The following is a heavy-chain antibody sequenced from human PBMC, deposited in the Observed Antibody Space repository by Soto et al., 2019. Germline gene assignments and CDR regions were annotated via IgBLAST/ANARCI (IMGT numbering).Heavy chain of an antibody. CDR3: ARGYCSGGSCFGGYYYYGMDV. Sequence: SVKVSCKASGGTFSSYAISWVRQAPGQGLEWMGGIIPIFGTANYAQEFQGRVTITADESTSTAYMELSSLRSEDTAVYYCARGYCSGGSCFGGYYYYGMDVWGQGTTVTVSS. V-gene: IGHV1-69*13. D-gene: IGHD2-15*01. J-gene: IGHJ6*02. CDR1: GGTFSSYA. CDR2: IIPIFGTA.